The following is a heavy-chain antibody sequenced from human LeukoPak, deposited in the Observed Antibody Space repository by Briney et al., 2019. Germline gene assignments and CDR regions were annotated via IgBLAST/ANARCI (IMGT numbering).Heavy chain of an antibody. CDR2: ISTYNGYS. CDR1: GYTFTSSG. CDR3: AKNSSGGYSDY. Sequence: ASVKVSCKTSGYTFTSSGITWVRQAPGQGLEWMGWISTYNGYSKYAQNLQGRVTMTADTSTSTAYMEPSSLRSDDTAVYYCAKNSSGGYSDYWGQGTLVTVSS. D-gene: IGHD6-19*01. J-gene: IGHJ4*02. V-gene: IGHV1-18*01.